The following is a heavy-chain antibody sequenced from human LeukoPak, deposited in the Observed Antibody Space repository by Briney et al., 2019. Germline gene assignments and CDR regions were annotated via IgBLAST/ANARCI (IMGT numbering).Heavy chain of an antibody. D-gene: IGHD3-22*01. CDR3: ARELYYDSSGSSDY. V-gene: IGHV1-69*04. J-gene: IGHJ4*02. CDR1: GYTFTSYA. Sequence: GASVKVSCKASGYTFTSYAMNWVRQAPGQGLEWMGRIIPILGIANYAQKFQGRVTITADKSTSTAYMELSSLRSEDTAVYYCARELYYDSSGSSDYWGQGTLVTVSS. CDR2: IIPILGIA.